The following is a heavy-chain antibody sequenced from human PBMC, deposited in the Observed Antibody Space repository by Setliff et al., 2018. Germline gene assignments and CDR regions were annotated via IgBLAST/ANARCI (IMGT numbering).Heavy chain of an antibody. V-gene: IGHV3-23*01. CDR3: AKVPNSGGYAGPFDF. CDR2: ITGSGDIT. J-gene: IGHJ4*02. CDR1: GFTFSHFA. Sequence: GGSLRLSCAASGFTFSHFAVTWVRQTPGRGLEWVSSITGSGDITKYGDPVKGRFIISRDNSKNTLYLQMNSLSAEDTAVYYCAKVPNSGGYAGPFDFWGQGTLVTVSS. D-gene: IGHD5-12*01.